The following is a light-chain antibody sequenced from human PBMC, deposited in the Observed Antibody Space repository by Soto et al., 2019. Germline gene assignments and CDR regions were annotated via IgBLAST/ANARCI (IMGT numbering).Light chain of an antibody. V-gene: IGKV1-5*03. Sequence: DIQMTQSPSTLSGSVGDRVTITCRASHTISSWLAWYQQKPGKAPKLLIYKASNLKSGVPSRFSGSGSGTEFTLTISSLQPDDFATYYCQHYNSYSEAFGQGTKVEL. CDR2: KAS. J-gene: IGKJ1*01. CDR3: QHYNSYSEA. CDR1: HTISSW.